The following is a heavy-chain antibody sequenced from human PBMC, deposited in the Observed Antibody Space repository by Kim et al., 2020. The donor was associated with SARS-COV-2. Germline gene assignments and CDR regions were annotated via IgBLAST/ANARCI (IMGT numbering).Heavy chain of an antibody. CDR1: GGTISSYY. V-gene: IGHV4-59*01. CDR3: AGEGVASPSGAFDI. CDR2: IYYSGST. J-gene: IGHJ3*02. Sequence: SETLSLTCTVSGGTISSYYWSWIRQPPGKGLEWIGYIYYSGSTNYNPSLKSRVTISVDTAKNQFSLKLSSVTAADTAGYYCAGEGVASPSGAFDIWGRGT. D-gene: IGHD3-3*01.